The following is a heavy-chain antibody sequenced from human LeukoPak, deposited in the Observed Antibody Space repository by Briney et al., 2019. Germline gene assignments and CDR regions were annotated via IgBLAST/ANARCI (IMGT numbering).Heavy chain of an antibody. CDR3: AKGLTALMIVVVLDY. CDR1: GFTFSSYG. J-gene: IGHJ4*02. Sequence: PGRSLRLSCAASGFTFSSYGMHWVRQAPGKGLEWVAVISYDGSNKYYADSVKGRFTIPRDKSKNTLYLQMNSLGAEDTAGYYCAKGLTALMIVVVLDYWGQGTLVTVSS. V-gene: IGHV3-30*18. D-gene: IGHD3-22*01. CDR2: ISYDGSNK.